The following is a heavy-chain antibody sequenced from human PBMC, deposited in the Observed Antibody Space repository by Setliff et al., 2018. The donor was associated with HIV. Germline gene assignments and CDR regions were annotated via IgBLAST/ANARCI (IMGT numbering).Heavy chain of an antibody. CDR1: GYTFTTYS. CDR3: ARGALLAVFDFDH. J-gene: IGHJ4*01. V-gene: IGHV1-3*01. Sequence: ASVKVSCKASGYTFTTYSLHWVRQAPGQSLEWMGWINVGNGDTKYSQELQGRITITTDTSANTAYMELSSLRSDDTAVYFCARGALLAVFDFDHWGHGTLVT. CDR2: INVGNGDT. D-gene: IGHD3-10*01.